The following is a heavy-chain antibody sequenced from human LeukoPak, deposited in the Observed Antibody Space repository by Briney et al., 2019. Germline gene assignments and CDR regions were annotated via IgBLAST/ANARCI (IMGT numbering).Heavy chain of an antibody. D-gene: IGHD2/OR15-2a*01. CDR3: ARGINDEYFQS. CDR1: PYYFINFW. J-gene: IGHJ1*01. V-gene: IGHV5-51*01. Sequence: GESLKISCKDSPYYFINFWIGWVRQMPGKGLEWMGIIYPAHSDTRYNPSFQGHVTISADRSASTAYLQWHSLKASDTAIYYCARGINDEYFQSWGQGTLVTVSS. CDR2: IYPAHSDT.